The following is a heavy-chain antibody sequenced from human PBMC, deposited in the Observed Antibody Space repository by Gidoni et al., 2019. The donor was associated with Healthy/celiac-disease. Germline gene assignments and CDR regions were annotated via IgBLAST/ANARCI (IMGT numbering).Heavy chain of an antibody. CDR3: ARDDSNYDSSGCFDY. Sequence: QVQLVESGGGVVQPGRSLRLSCAAAGLTFSSYAMHWVRQAPGKGLEWVAVISYDGSNKYYADSVKGRFTISRDNSKNTLYLQMNSLRAEDTAVYYCARDDSNYDSSGCFDYWGQGTLVTVSS. CDR1: GLTFSSYA. D-gene: IGHD3-22*01. V-gene: IGHV3-30-3*01. CDR2: ISYDGSNK. J-gene: IGHJ4*02.